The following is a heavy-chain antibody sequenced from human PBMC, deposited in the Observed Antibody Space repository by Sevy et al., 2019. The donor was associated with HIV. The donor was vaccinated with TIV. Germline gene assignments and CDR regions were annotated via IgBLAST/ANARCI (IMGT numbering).Heavy chain of an antibody. CDR2: INRGGSER. CDR1: GFTFSNSW. J-gene: IGHJ4*02. Sequence: GGSLRLSCAASGFTFSNSWMSWVRQAPGEGLEWVANINRGGSERHYMDSVKGRLTNSRENANNSLYLQMNSRRVEDTAVYYCTRAGYWGQGILVTVSS. V-gene: IGHV3-7*03. CDR3: TRAGY.